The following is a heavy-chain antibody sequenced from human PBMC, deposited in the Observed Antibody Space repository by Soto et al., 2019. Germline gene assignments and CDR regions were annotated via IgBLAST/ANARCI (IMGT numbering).Heavy chain of an antibody. J-gene: IGHJ4*02. V-gene: IGHV3-21*01. D-gene: IGHD5-18*01. CDR2: ISSSSSYI. CDR1: GFTFSSYS. CDR3: AREVRRGYSYGYGFDY. Sequence: GSLRLSCAASGFTFSSYSMNWVRQAPGKGLEWVSSISSSSSYIYYADSVKGRFTISRDNAKNSLYLQMNSLRAEDTAVYYCAREVRRGYSYGYGFDYWGQGTLVTVSS.